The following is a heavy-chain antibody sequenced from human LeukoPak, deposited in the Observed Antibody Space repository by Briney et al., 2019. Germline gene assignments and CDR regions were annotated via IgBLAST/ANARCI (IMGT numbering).Heavy chain of an antibody. V-gene: IGHV1-18*01. CDR2: ISAQHGQT. D-gene: IGHD2-8*01. J-gene: IGHJ4*02. Sequence: GASVKVSRKTSGYSENFYGITWVRQVAGQGLEWMGWISAQHGQTEYAPNSQDRVTMTTDTYTNTAYMELRSLRSDDTAVYYCAGSLGYCTSNVCYLKYWGQGTLVTVSS. CDR1: GYSENFYG. CDR3: AGSLGYCTSNVCYLKY.